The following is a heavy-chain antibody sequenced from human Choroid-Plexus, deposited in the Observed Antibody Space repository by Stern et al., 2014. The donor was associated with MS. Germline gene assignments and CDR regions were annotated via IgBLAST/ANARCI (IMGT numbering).Heavy chain of an antibody. CDR3: AKDRQYLTYFFDH. D-gene: IGHD2/OR15-2a*01. V-gene: IGHV3-30*18. J-gene: IGHJ5*02. Sequence: QVQLVQSGGGVVQPGRPLRLSCVASGFTFGSCAMHWVRQAPGKGREWVAGVSYDGSNKYYADSVKGRFTISRDNSQNTIYMQMSSLRPEDTAVYYCAKDRQYLTYFFDHWGQGSLVTVSS. CDR1: GFTFGSCA. CDR2: VSYDGSNK.